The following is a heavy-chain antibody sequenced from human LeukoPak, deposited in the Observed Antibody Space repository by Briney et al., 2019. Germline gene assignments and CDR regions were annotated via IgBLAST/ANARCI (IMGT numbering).Heavy chain of an antibody. V-gene: IGHV3-11*01. J-gene: IGHJ4*02. Sequence: GGSLRLSCAASGFTFSDYYMSWIRQAPGKGLEWVSYISSSGSAIYYADSVKGRFTISRDNAKNSLYLQMNSLRAEDTAVYYCAKLSRGYIVVVPAAPFDYWGQGTLVTVSS. CDR3: AKLSRGYIVVVPAAPFDY. CDR1: GFTFSDYY. CDR2: ISSSGSAI. D-gene: IGHD2-2*01.